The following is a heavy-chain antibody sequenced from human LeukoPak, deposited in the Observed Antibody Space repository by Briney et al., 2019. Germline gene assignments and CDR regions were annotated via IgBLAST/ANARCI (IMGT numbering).Heavy chain of an antibody. CDR2: FYSANT. D-gene: IGHD1-26*01. CDR3: ARGVVGTIPLDY. CDR1: GFTVSSNY. Sequence: GGSLRLSCVASGFTVSSNYMSWVRQAPGKGLEWVSLFYSANTYHADSVKGRFTISRDNSKNTLYLQMNSLRAEDTAVYYCARGVVGTIPLDYWGQGTLVTVSS. J-gene: IGHJ4*02. V-gene: IGHV3-53*01.